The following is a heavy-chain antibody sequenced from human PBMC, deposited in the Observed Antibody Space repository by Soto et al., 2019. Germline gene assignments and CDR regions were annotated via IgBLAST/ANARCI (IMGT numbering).Heavy chain of an antibody. CDR2: INPNSGGT. D-gene: IGHD2-15*01. CDR1: GYTFTGYY. V-gene: IGHV1-2*04. J-gene: IGHJ6*02. Sequence: ASVKVSCKASGYTFTGYYMHWVRQAPGQGLEWMGWINPNSGGTNYAQKFQGWVTMTRDTSISTAYMELSRLRSDDTAVYYCARGEIVVVVAAMGDYYCGMDVWGQGTTVTVSS. CDR3: ARGEIVVVVAAMGDYYCGMDV.